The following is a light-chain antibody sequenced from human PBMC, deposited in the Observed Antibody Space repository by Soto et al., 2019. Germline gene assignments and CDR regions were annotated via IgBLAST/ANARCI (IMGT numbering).Light chain of an antibody. Sequence: EIELTQSPGTLSLSPGERATLSCRASQSVSSRLAWYQQKPGQAPRLLISGASTRATGIPDRFSGSGSGTDFTLTISGLEPEDFALYYCQQYGTSPITFGQGTKVDI. CDR3: QQYGTSPIT. J-gene: IGKJ1*01. CDR2: GAS. CDR1: QSVSSR. V-gene: IGKV3-20*01.